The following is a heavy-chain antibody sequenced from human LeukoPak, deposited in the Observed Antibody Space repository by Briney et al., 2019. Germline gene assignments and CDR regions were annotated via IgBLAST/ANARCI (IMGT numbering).Heavy chain of an antibody. CDR3: AKDLPSITMIVGGFDP. CDR1: GLTFSSYA. D-gene: IGHD3-22*01. J-gene: IGHJ5*02. V-gene: IGHV3-23*01. Sequence: GGSLRLSCAASGLTFSSYAMSWVRQAPGKGLEWVSAISGSGGSTYYADSVKGRFTISRDNSKNTLYLQMNSLRAEDTAVYYCAKDLPSITMIVGGFDPWGQGTLVTVSS. CDR2: ISGSGGST.